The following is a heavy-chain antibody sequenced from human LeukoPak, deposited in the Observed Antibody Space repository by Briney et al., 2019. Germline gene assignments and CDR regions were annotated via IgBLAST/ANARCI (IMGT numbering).Heavy chain of an antibody. J-gene: IGHJ6*02. CDR1: GGSISSSSYY. D-gene: IGHD2/OR15-2a*01. V-gene: IGHV4-39*01. CDR3: ARSSASSMGTMDV. Sequence: SETLSLTCTVSGGSISSSSYYWGWIRQPPEKGLEWIGIIYYSGSTYYNPSLKSRVIISVDTSKDQFSLNLSSVTAADTAVYYCARSSASSMGTMDVWGQGTTVTVSS. CDR2: IYYSGST.